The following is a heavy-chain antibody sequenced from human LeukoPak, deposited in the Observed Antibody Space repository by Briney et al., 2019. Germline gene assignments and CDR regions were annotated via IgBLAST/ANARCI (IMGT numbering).Heavy chain of an antibody. D-gene: IGHD2-15*01. CDR1: GGSISSGDYY. CDR3: ARVWCSGGSFLVDY. J-gene: IGHJ4*02. Sequence: TSETLSLTCTVSGGSISSGDYYWGWIRQPPGKGLEWIVYIYYSGSTYYNPSLKSRVTISVDTSKNQFSLKLSSVTAADTAVYYCARVWCSGGSFLVDYWGQGTLVTVSS. V-gene: IGHV4-30-4*08. CDR2: IYYSGST.